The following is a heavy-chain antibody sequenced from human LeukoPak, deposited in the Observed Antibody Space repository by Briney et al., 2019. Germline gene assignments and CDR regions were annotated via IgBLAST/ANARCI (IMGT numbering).Heavy chain of an antibody. J-gene: IGHJ6*02. D-gene: IGHD3-10*01. CDR2: ISYDGSNK. Sequence: PGGSLRLSCAASGFTFSSYAMHWVRQAPGKGLEWVAVISYDGSNKYYADSVKGRFTISRDNSKNTPYLQMNSLRAEDTAVYYCARVRRRYYGSGSWSLYVWGQGTTVTVSS. V-gene: IGHV3-30-3*01. CDR1: GFTFSSYA. CDR3: ARVRRRYYGSGSWSLYV.